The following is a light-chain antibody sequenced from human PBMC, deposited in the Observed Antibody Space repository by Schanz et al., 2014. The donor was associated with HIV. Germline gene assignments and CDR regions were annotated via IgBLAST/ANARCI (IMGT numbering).Light chain of an antibody. Sequence: DIVMTQSPDSLAVSLGERATINCKSSQSVLYSSNNKNYLAWYQRKPGQPPKLLIYWASARESGVPDRFSGSGSGTDFTLTISSLQAEDVAVYYCQQYYNTPTFGQGTKVEI. J-gene: IGKJ1*01. CDR1: QSVLYSSNNKNY. CDR2: WAS. V-gene: IGKV4-1*01. CDR3: QQYYNTPT.